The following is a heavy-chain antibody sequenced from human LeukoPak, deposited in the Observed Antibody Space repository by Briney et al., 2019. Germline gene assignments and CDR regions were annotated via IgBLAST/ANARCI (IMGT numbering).Heavy chain of an antibody. J-gene: IGHJ6*02. CDR1: GYTFTSYG. D-gene: IGHD6-13*01. V-gene: IGHV1-18*01. CDR2: ISAYNGNT. CDR3: ARDELAAAGKKYFYYGMDV. Sequence: ASVKVSCKASGYTFTSYGISWVRQAPGQGLEWMGWISAYNGNTNYAQKLQGRVTMTTDTSTSTAYMELRSLRSDDTAVYYCARDELAAAGKKYFYYGMDVWGQGTTVTVSS.